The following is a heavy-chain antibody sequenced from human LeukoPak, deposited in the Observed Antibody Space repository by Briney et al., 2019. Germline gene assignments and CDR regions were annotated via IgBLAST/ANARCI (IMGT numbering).Heavy chain of an antibody. J-gene: IGHJ4*02. D-gene: IGHD1-26*01. CDR2: ISGSGGST. CDR1: GFTFSSYA. V-gene: IGHV3-23*01. Sequence: PGGSLRLSCGASGFTFSSYAMSWVRQAPGKGLEWVSAISGSGGSTYYADSVKGRFTISRDNSKNTLYLQMNSLRAEDTAVYYCANQIVGATPFDYWGQGTLVTVSS. CDR3: ANQIVGATPFDY.